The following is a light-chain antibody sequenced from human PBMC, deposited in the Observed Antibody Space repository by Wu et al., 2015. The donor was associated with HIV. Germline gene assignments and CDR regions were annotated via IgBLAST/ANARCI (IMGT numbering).Light chain of an antibody. J-gene: IGKJ5*01. CDR3: QQRSNWPLIT. V-gene: IGKV3-11*01. Sequence: ELVLSQSPVTLSLSPGERATLSCRASQSVSSSLAWYQQKPGQTPRLLIYDASNRATGIPARFSGSGSGTDFTLTISSLEPEDFAVYYCQQRSNWPLITFGLGTRLDIK. CDR1: QSVSSS. CDR2: DAS.